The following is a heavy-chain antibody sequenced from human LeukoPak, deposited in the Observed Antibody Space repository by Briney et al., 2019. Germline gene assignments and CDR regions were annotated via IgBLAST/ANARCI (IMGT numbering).Heavy chain of an antibody. CDR3: ARWFGELLFRHNWFDP. V-gene: IGHV3-66*01. CDR2: IYSGGST. CDR1: GFILSSNY. J-gene: IGHJ5*02. Sequence: PGGSLRLSCAASGFILSSNYMSWVRQAPGKGLEWVSVIYSGGSTYYADSVKGRFTISRDNSKNTLYLQMNSLRAEDTAVYYCARWFGELLFRHNWFDPWGQGTLVTVSS. D-gene: IGHD3-10*01.